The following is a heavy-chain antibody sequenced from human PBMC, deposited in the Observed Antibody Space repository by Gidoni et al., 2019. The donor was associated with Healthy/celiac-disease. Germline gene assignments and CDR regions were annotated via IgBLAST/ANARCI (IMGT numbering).Heavy chain of an antibody. D-gene: IGHD3-16*02. CDR2: INPSGVST. J-gene: IGHJ4*02. CDR3: ARDPLDGSYPQGILL. V-gene: IGHV1-46*03. CDR1: GDTFTSYY. Sequence: QVQLVQSGAEVKKPGASVKVSCKASGDTFTSYYMHWVLQAPGQGLEWMGIINPSGVSTSYAQKFQGRVTMPRDTSTSTFYMELSSLRPEDTAVYYCARDPLDGSYPQGILLWGQGTLVTVSS.